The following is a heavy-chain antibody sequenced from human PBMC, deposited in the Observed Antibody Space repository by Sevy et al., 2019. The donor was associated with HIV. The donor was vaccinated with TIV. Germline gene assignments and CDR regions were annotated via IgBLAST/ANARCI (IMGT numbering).Heavy chain of an antibody. Sequence: GGSLRLSCAASGFTFSSYGMHWVRQAPGKGLEWVAVIWYDGSNKYYADSVKGRFTISRDSSKNTLYLQMNSLRAEDTAVYYCARDKLPPVMVTMVRGALSYYFHYWGQGTLVTVSS. CDR1: GFTFSSYG. CDR3: ARDKLPPVMVTMVRGALSYYFHY. CDR2: IWYDGSNK. D-gene: IGHD3-10*01. V-gene: IGHV3-33*01. J-gene: IGHJ4*02.